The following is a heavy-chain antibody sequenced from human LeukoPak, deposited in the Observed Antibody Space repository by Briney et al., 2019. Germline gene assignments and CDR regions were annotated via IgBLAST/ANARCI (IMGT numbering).Heavy chain of an antibody. CDR3: ARAGRFLEWLSHYYDSTGDAFDI. V-gene: IGHV4-34*01. CDR2: INHSGST. Sequence: PSETLSLTFAVYGGSFSGYYWSWIRQPPGKGLEWIGEINHSGSTNYNPSLKSRVTISVDTSKNQFSLKLSSVTAADTAVYYCARAGRFLEWLSHYYDSTGDAFDIWGQGTMVTVSS. D-gene: IGHD3-3*01. CDR1: GGSFSGYY. J-gene: IGHJ3*02.